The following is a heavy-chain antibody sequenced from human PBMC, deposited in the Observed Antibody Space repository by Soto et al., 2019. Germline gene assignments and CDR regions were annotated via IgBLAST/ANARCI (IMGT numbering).Heavy chain of an antibody. J-gene: IGHJ6*01. CDR1: GGSISSGGYY. CDR3: GGVCFGWGPCGYRLGF. Sequence: QVQLQESGPGLVKPSQTLSLTCTVSGGSISSGGYYWSWIRQHPGKGLEWIGYLYYSGSTYYNPFLKGRVNITGNTSKDQVSLKAGSGTGGEPGGEFCGGVCFGWGPCGYRLGFWGPGNPGT. D-gene: IGHD6-25*01. V-gene: IGHV4-31*08. CDR2: LYYSGST.